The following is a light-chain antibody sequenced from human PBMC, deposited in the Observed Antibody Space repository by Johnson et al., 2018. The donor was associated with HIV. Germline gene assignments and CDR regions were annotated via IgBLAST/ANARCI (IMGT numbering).Light chain of an antibody. CDR3: GTWDSRLNVYL. CDR2: VNN. CDR1: SSNIGNNY. J-gene: IGLJ1*01. V-gene: IGLV1-51*01. Sequence: QSVLTQPPSVSAAPGQKVTISCSGSSSNIGNNYVSWYQQLPGTAPKLLIYVNNKRPSGIPDRFSGSKSGTSATLGITGLQTGDEADYYCGTWDSRLNVYLFGTGTKVTVL.